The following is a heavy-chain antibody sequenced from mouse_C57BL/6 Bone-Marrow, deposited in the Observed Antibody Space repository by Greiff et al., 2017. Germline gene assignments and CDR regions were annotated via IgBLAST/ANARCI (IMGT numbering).Heavy chain of an antibody. V-gene: IGHV5-4*01. D-gene: IGHD2-4*01. J-gene: IGHJ3*01. CDR3: ARDNDYDGRVFAY. CDR2: ISDGGSYT. CDR1: GFTFSSYA. Sequence: EVKLQESGGGLVKPGGSLKLSCAASGFTFSSYAMSWVRQTPEKRLEWVATISDGGSYTYYPDNVKGRFTISRDNAKNNLYLQMSHLKSEDTAMYYCARDNDYDGRVFAYWGQGTLVTVSA.